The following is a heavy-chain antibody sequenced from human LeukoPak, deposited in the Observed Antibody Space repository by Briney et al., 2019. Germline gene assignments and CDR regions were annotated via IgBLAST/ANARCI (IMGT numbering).Heavy chain of an antibody. V-gene: IGHV1-18*01. CDR2: ISAYNGNA. Sequence: ASVKVSCKASGYTFTNYGITWARQVPGQGLEWLGWISAYNGNANYAQNLQDRVTLTSDTSTSTAYMELRSLRSDDTGIYYCARTPKRFGELYQPGDSWGQGTLLTVSS. J-gene: IGHJ4*02. CDR3: ARTPKRFGELYQPGDS. CDR1: GYTFTNYG. D-gene: IGHD3-10*01.